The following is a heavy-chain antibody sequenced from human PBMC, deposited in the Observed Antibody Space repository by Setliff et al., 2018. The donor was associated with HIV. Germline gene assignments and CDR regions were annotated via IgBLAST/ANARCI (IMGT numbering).Heavy chain of an antibody. V-gene: IGHV4-61*02. Sequence: SETLSLTCTVSGGSISSGSYFWNWIRQPAGKGLEWIGRIYSSGITNYNPSLKSRLTISLDTSKNQFSLQVTSVTAADTAVYYCARELLGSGGTVPEVNFFDSWGQGTLVTVSS. CDR3: ARELLGSGGTVPEVNFFDS. J-gene: IGHJ5*01. D-gene: IGHD1-26*01. CDR2: IYSSGIT. CDR1: GGSISSGSYF.